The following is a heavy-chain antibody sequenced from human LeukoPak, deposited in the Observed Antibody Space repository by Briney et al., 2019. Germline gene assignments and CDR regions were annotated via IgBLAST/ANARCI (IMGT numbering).Heavy chain of an antibody. CDR3: ARVVCNGGRCYRGYSDY. V-gene: IGHV1-18*01. CDR2: ISGYNGNT. CDR1: GYTFTNYG. D-gene: IGHD2-15*01. Sequence: GASVKVSCKASGYTFTNYGISWVRQAPGQGLEWMGWISGYNGNTNYALKLQGRVTMTTDTSTSTAYMELRSLRSDDTAVHFCARVVCNGGRCYRGYSDYWGQGTLVTVSS. J-gene: IGHJ4*02.